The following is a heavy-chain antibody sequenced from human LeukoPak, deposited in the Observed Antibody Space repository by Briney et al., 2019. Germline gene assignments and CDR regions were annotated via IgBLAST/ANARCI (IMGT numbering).Heavy chain of an antibody. Sequence: ASVKVSCNASGCTFSSYAISWVRQAPGQGLEWMGGIIPIFGTANYAQKFQGRVTITADESTSTAYTELSSLRSEDTAVYYCAREVDTAMVNWFDPWGQGTLVTVSS. V-gene: IGHV1-69*13. J-gene: IGHJ5*02. D-gene: IGHD5-18*01. CDR2: IIPIFGTA. CDR3: AREVDTAMVNWFDP. CDR1: GCTFSSYA.